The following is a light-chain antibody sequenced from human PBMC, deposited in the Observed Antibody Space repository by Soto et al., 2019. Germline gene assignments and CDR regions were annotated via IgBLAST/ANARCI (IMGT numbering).Light chain of an antibody. CDR3: CSYAGSYTFGV. Sequence: QSVLTQPRSVSGSPGQSVTISCTGTSSDVGGYNYVSWYQQHPGKAPKLMIYDVSKRPSGVPDRFSGSKSGNTASLTISGLQAEDEADYYCCSYAGSYTFGVFGGGTKLTAL. CDR1: SSDVGGYNY. V-gene: IGLV2-11*01. CDR2: DVS. J-gene: IGLJ2*01.